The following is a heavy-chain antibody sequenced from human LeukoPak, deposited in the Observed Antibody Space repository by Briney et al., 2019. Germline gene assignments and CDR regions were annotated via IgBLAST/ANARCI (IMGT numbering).Heavy chain of an antibody. CDR3: ASLGYDYGGKPPTY. Sequence: PSETLSLTCTVSGGSISSSSYYWGWIRQPPGKGLEWIGCIYYSGSTYYNPSLKSRVTISVDTSKNQFSLKLSSVTAADTAVYYCASLGYDYGGKPPTYWGQGTLVTVSS. CDR2: IYYSGST. D-gene: IGHD4-23*01. J-gene: IGHJ4*02. V-gene: IGHV4-39*01. CDR1: GGSISSSSYY.